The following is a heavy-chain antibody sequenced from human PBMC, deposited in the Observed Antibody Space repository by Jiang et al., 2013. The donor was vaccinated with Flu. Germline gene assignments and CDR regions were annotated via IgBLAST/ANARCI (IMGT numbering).Heavy chain of an antibody. CDR2: VDPSDSDT. D-gene: IGHD3-10*01. V-gene: IGHV5-51*01. CDR1: GYNFTSHW. Sequence: QLVESGVEVKXPGESLKISCQGSGYNFTSHWIGWVRQMAGKGLEWMGIVDPSDSDTRYSPSFQGQVTISVDKSISTAYLQWSSLKASDTAMYYCARSSGVHTLGSVDFAYWGQGTLVTVSS. CDR3: ARSSGVHTLGSVDFAY. J-gene: IGHJ4*02.